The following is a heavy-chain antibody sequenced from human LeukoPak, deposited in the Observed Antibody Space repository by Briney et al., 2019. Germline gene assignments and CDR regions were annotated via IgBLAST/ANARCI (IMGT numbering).Heavy chain of an antibody. J-gene: IGHJ6*03. Sequence: ASVKVSCRAPGGTFSTYSVSWVRQAPGQGLEWMGRIIPILGTANYAQKFQGRVTITTDESTSTAYMELSSLRSEDTAVYYCARGAPIVVVPAAIGPAYYYMDVWGKGTTVTVSS. CDR3: ARGAPIVVVPAAIGPAYYYMDV. CDR1: GGTFSTYS. V-gene: IGHV1-69*11. CDR2: IIPILGTA. D-gene: IGHD2-2*01.